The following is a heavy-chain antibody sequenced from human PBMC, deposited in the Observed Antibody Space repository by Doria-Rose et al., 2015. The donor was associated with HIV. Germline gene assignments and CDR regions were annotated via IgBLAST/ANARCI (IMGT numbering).Heavy chain of an antibody. J-gene: IGHJ4*02. CDR2: MFSDDER. V-gene: IGHV2-26*01. CDR3: ARIKSSRWYHKYYLDF. D-gene: IGHD6-13*01. Sequence: QVTLKESGPVLVKPTETLTLTCTVSGVSLSSPGMGVSWIRQPPGKALEWLANMFSDDERSYKTSLKGRLTISRSTSKSHVVLTMTDMDPVDTATYYCARIKSSRWYHKYYLDFWGQGTLVIVSA. CDR1: GVSLSSPGMG.